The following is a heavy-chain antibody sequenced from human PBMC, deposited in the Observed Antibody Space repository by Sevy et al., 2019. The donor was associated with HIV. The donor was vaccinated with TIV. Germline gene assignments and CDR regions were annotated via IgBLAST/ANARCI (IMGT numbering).Heavy chain of an antibody. Sequence: SETLSLTCAVSGGSFSGFSWNWIRQPPGKGLEWIGEVNHYSPSLKSRATISLDTSKNQFSLKLHSVTAADPALYFCAGGVEGVVPSPIIGLGPWAKYWSFDLWGRGTLVTVSS. V-gene: IGHV4-34*01. CDR3: AGGVEGVVPSPIIGLGPWAKYWSFDL. CDR1: GGSFSGFS. CDR2: VNH. D-gene: IGHD2-2*02. J-gene: IGHJ2*01.